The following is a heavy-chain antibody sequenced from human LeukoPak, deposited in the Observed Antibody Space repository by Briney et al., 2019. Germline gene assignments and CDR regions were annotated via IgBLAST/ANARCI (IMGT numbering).Heavy chain of an antibody. Sequence: GASVKVSCKASGYTFTGYYMHWVRQAPGQGLEWMGWINPNSGGTNYAQKFRGRVTMTRDTSISTAYMELSRLRSGDTAVYYCARDCSGALRNDYWGQGTLVTVSS. CDR3: ARDCSGALRNDY. D-gene: IGHD2-15*01. V-gene: IGHV1-2*02. CDR1: GYTFTGYY. CDR2: INPNSGGT. J-gene: IGHJ4*02.